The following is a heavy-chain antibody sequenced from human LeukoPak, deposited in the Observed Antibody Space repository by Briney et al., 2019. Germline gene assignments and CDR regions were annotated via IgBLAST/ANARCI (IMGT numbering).Heavy chain of an antibody. CDR3: ARRSDIVATYAFDI. V-gene: IGHV5-51*01. J-gene: IGHJ3*02. Sequence: GESLKISCKASGYTFATQWIGWVRQMPGKGLEWMGIIYPGDSDTRYSPSFQGQVTISADKSISTAYLQWSSLKASDTAMYYCARRSDIVATYAFDIWGQGTMVTVSS. CDR2: IYPGDSDT. D-gene: IGHD5-12*01. CDR1: GYTFATQW.